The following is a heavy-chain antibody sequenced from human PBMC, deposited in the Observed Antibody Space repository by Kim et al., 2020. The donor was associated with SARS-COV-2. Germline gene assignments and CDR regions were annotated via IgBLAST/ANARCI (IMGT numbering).Heavy chain of an antibody. CDR3: ARDAFYFDWLLNFDY. J-gene: IGHJ4*02. CDR1: GGSISSGGYY. V-gene: IGHV4-31*03. CDR2: IYYSGST. D-gene: IGHD3-9*01. Sequence: SETLSLTCTVSGGSISSGGYYWSWIRQHPGKGLEWIGYIYYSGSTYYNPSLKSRVTISVDTSKNQFSLKLSSVTAADTAVYYCARDAFYFDWLLNFDYWGQGTLVTVSS.